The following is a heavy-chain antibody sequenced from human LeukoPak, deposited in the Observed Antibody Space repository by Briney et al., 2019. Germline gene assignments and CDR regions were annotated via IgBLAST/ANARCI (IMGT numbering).Heavy chain of an antibody. CDR2: IDWDDDK. J-gene: IGHJ4*02. Sequence: SGPALVKPXQTLTLTCTFSGFSLSTSGMCVSWIRQPPGKALEWLARIDWDDDKYYSTSLKTRLTISKDTSKNQVVLTMTNMDPGDTATYYCARFLDWEYYFDYWGQGTLVTVSS. CDR1: GFSLSTSGMC. D-gene: IGHD3-9*01. CDR3: ARFLDWEYYFDY. V-gene: IGHV2-70*11.